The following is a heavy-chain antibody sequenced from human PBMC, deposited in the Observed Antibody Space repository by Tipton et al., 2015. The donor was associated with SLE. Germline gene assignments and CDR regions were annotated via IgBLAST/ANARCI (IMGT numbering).Heavy chain of an antibody. Sequence: SLRLSCAASGYTFPTYAMHWVRQAPGKGLEWVAVISYDESIKYYADSVKGRFTISRDSSKNTLYLQMNSLRAEDTAVYYCARVLTPYYGMDVWGQGTTVTVSS. CDR2: ISYDESIK. CDR1: GYTFPTYA. V-gene: IGHV3-30*04. D-gene: IGHD3-9*01. CDR3: ARVLTPYYGMDV. J-gene: IGHJ6*02.